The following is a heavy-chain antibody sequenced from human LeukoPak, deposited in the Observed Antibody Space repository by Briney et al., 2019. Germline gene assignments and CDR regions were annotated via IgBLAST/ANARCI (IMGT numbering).Heavy chain of an antibody. CDR2: INAGNGNT. J-gene: IGHJ4*02. V-gene: IGHV1-3*01. CDR3: ARLYYYGSGSYFNLDY. CDR1: GYTFTSYA. D-gene: IGHD3-10*01. Sequence: GGSVKVSCKASGYTFTSYAMHWVRQAPGQRLEWMGWINAGNGNTKYSQKFQGRVTITRDTSASTAYMELSSLRSEDTAVYYCARLYYYGSGSYFNLDYWGQGTLVTVSS.